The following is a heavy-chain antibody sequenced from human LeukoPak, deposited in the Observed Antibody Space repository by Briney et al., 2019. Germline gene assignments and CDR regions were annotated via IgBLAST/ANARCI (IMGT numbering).Heavy chain of an antibody. J-gene: IGHJ4*02. CDR1: GGTFSSYA. CDR3: ARGFSIVATTRFDY. V-gene: IGHV1-69*05. Sequence: ASVKVSCRASGGTFSSYAISWVRQAPGQGLEWMGGIIPIFGTANYAQKFQGRVTITTDESTSTAYMELSSLRSEDTAVYYCARGFSIVATTRFDYWGQGTLVTVSS. D-gene: IGHD5-12*01. CDR2: IIPIFGTA.